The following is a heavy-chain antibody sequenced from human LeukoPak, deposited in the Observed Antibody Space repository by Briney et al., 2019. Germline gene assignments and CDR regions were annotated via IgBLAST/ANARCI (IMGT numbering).Heavy chain of an antibody. CDR3: ARDLKRGYSSGRYSWGTGSSNDY. V-gene: IGHV1-18*04. D-gene: IGHD6-19*01. CDR1: GYSFTGYY. Sequence: ASVKVSCKASGYSFTGYYMHWVRQAPGQGLEWMGWISGYNGNTNYAQKLQGRVTMTTDTSTSTAYMELRSLRSDDTAVYYCARDLKRGYSSGRYSWGTGSSNDYWGQGTLVTVSS. CDR2: ISGYNGNT. J-gene: IGHJ4*02.